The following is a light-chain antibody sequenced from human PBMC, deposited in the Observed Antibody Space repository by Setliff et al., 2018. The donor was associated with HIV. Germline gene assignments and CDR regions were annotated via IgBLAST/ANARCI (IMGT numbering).Light chain of an antibody. CDR1: SSDIGRYNS. V-gene: IGLV2-14*03. CDR2: DVS. Sequence: QSVLTQPASVSGSPGQSITIPCTGTSSDIGRYNSVSWYQQNPGKPPKLIIYDVSNRPSGVSNRFSGSKSANTASLTISGLQAEDEADYYCCSYAGSRIFYVFGTGTKVTVL. J-gene: IGLJ1*01. CDR3: CSYAGSRIFYV.